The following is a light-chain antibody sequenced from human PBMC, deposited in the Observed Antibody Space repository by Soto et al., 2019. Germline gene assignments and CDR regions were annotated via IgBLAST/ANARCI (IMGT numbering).Light chain of an antibody. Sequence: IQMTQSPYTLSGSVGDRVTITCRASQTISSWLAWYQQKPGKAPKLLIYKASTLKSGVPSRFSGSGSGTEFTLTISSLQPDDFATYYCQHYNSYSEAFGQGSNVDIK. V-gene: IGKV1-5*03. CDR2: KAS. J-gene: IGKJ1*01. CDR1: QTISSW. CDR3: QHYNSYSEA.